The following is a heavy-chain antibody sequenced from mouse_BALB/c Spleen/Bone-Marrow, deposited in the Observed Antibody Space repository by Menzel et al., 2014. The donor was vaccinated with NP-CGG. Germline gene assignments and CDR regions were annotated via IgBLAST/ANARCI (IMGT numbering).Heavy chain of an antibody. Sequence: LAESGADLVKPGASVKLSCTASGFNIKDTYIHWVKQRPEQGLEWIGRVDPANGNTKYAPKFQGKATITADTSSNTAYLRLSSLTSEDTAVYYCARRFGNSPRDSAMVNWGRGTSVTVSS. CDR3: ARRFGNSPRDSAMVN. D-gene: IGHD2-1*01. V-gene: IGHV14-3*02. CDR1: GFNIKDTY. CDR2: VDPANGNT. J-gene: IGHJ4*01.